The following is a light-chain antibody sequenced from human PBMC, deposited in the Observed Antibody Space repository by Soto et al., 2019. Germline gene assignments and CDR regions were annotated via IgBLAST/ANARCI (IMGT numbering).Light chain of an antibody. CDR2: SNN. CDR3: AAWDDSLSGVV. J-gene: IGLJ2*01. CDR1: SPSIGSTF. V-gene: IGLV1-47*02. Sequence: QTVVTQPPSASGTPGQRVTISCSGSSPSIGSTFVLWYQQLPGTAPKLLIYSNNQRPSGVPDRFSGSKSGTSASLAISGLRSDDEAEYYCAAWDDSLSGVVFGGGTKLTVL.